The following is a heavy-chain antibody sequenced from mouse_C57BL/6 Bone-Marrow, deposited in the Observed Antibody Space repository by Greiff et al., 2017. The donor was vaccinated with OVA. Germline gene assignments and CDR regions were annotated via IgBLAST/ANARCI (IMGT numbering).Heavy chain of an antibody. CDR3: ARFLYDGYYSYAMDY. V-gene: IGHV1-53*01. J-gene: IGHJ4*01. CDR2: INPSNGGT. D-gene: IGHD2-3*01. CDR1: GYTFTSYW. Sequence: QVQLQQPGTELVKPGASVKLSCKASGYTFTSYWMHWVKQRPGQGLEWIGNINPSNGGTNYNEKFKSKATLTVDKSSSTAYMQLSSLTSEDSAVYYCARFLYDGYYSYAMDYWGQGTSVTVSS.